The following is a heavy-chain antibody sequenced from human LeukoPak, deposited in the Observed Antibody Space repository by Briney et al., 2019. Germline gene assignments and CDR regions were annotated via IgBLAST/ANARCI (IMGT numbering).Heavy chain of an antibody. Sequence: GGSLRLSCAASGFTFRVYEMQWVRQAPGKGLEWVSYISGRGDTIYYADSVKGRFTISRDNARNSLYLQMNSLRSEGTALYYCARGDYYGSQNYTYDIWGQGTMVTVSS. V-gene: IGHV3-48*03. CDR1: GFTFRVYE. J-gene: IGHJ3*02. D-gene: IGHD3-10*01. CDR3: ARGDYYGSQNYTYDI. CDR2: ISGRGDTI.